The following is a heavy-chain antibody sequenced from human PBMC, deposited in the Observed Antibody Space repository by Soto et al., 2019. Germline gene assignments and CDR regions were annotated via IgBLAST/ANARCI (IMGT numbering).Heavy chain of an antibody. J-gene: IGHJ6*02. CDR1: GFTFDDYA. D-gene: IGHD3-3*01. V-gene: IGHV3-9*01. CDR2: ISWNSGSI. Sequence: EVQLVESGGGLVQPGRSLRLSCAASGFTFDDYAMHWVRQAPGKGLEWVSGISWNSGSIGYADSVKGRFTISRDNAKNSRYRQMTSLGAEDTALYYWAKDVAHYDFWSCGGMDVWGQGTTVTVSS. CDR3: AKDVAHYDFWSCGGMDV.